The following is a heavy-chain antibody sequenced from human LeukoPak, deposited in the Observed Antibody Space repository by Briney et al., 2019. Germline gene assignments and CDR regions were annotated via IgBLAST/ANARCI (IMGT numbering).Heavy chain of an antibody. J-gene: IGHJ4*02. CDR3: ARDLENVVVPAATPSTGDY. V-gene: IGHV1-2*02. CDR1: GYTFTGYY. CDR2: INPNSGGT. D-gene: IGHD2-2*03. Sequence: GASVKVSCKASGYTFTGYYMHWVRQAPGQGLEWMGWINPNSGGTNYAQKFQGRVTMTRDTSISTAYMELSRLRSDDTAVYYCARDLENVVVPAATPSTGDYWGQGTLVTVSS.